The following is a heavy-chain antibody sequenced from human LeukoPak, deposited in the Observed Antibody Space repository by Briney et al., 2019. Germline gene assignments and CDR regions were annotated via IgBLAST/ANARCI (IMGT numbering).Heavy chain of an antibody. Sequence: SETLSLTCTVSGGSISSSSYYWGWIRQPPGKGLEWIGTIYYRGSTYYNPSLKSRVTISVDTSKNQSSLKLSSVTAADTAVYSCARHPSNLRFYYYDMDVWSQGTTVTVSS. V-gene: IGHV4-39*01. CDR1: GGSISSSSYY. CDR3: ARHPSNLRFYYYDMDV. CDR2: IYYRGST. J-gene: IGHJ6*02. D-gene: IGHD4-11*01.